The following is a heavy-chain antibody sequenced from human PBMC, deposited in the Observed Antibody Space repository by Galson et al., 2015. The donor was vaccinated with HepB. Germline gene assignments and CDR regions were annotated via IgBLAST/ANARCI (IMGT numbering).Heavy chain of an antibody. CDR2: VYYSGTT. Sequence: LSLTCTVSGGSISSYYWSWIRQSPGKGLEWIAYVYYSGTTNYNPSLNSRVTISLDTSKNQFSLKLSSVTAADTAVYYCAGQYCRGRSCYANAFDIWGQGTKVTVSS. D-gene: IGHD2-15*01. CDR3: AGQYCRGRSCYANAFDI. J-gene: IGHJ3*02. CDR1: GGSISSYY. V-gene: IGHV4-59*01.